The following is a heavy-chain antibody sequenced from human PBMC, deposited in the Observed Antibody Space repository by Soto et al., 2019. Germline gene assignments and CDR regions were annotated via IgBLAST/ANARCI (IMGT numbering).Heavy chain of an antibody. D-gene: IGHD4-17*01. V-gene: IGHV1-24*01. CDR3: ATLTTGPYYYYGMDV. CDR2: FDPEDGET. Sequence: ASVKVSCKVSGYTLTGLSMHWVRQAPGKGLEWMGGFDPEDGETIYAQKFQGRVTMTEDTSTDTAYMELSSLRSEDTAVYYCATLTTGPYYYYGMDVWGQGTTVTVSS. CDR1: GYTLTGLS. J-gene: IGHJ6*02.